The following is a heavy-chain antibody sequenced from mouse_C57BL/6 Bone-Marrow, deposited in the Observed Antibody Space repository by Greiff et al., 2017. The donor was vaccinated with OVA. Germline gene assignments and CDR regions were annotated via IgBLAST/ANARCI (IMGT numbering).Heavy chain of an antibody. CDR2: INPYNGDT. D-gene: IGHD1-1*01. Sequence: VQLQQSGPELVKPGASVKISCKASGYSFTGYFMNWVMQSHGKSLEWIGRINPYNGDTFYNQKFKGKATLTVDKSSSTAHMELRSLTSEDSAVYEGARQDNYGRSDYYAMDYWGQGTSVTVSS. V-gene: IGHV1-20*01. CDR3: ARQDNYGRSDYYAMDY. CDR1: GYSFTGYF. J-gene: IGHJ4*01.